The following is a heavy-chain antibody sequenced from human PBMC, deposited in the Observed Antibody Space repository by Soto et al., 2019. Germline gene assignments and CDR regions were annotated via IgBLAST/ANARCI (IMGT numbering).Heavy chain of an antibody. CDR3: ARASVATVPDDYYYYYMDV. V-gene: IGHV1-46*03. J-gene: IGHJ6*03. CDR1: GYTFTSYY. D-gene: IGHD5-12*01. Sequence: ASVKVSCKASGYTFTSYYMHWVRQAPGQGLEWRGIINPSGGSTSYAQKFQGRVTMTRDTSTSTVYMELSSLRSEDTAVYYCARASVATVPDDYYYYYMDVWGKGTTVTVSS. CDR2: INPSGGST.